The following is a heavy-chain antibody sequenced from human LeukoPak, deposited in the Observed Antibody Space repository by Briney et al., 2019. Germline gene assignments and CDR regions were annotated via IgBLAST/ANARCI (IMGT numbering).Heavy chain of an antibody. CDR2: MNSKRGST. CDR1: GYTFTRYD. V-gene: IGHV1-8*01. D-gene: IGHD3-16*01. CDR3: ARWGHHFDY. J-gene: IGHJ4*02. Sequence: ASVKVSCKASGYTFTRYDINWVRQATGQGLEWMGWMNSKRGSTGYAQKFQGRVTLTRNTTISTAYMELSSLRPEDTAVYYCARWGHHFDYWGQGTLVTVSS.